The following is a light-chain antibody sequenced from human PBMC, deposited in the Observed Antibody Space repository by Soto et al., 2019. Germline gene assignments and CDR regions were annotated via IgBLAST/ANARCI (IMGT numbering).Light chain of an antibody. CDR2: LGS. CDR1: QSLLHSNGYNY. V-gene: IGKV2-28*01. J-gene: IGKJ1*01. Sequence: DIVITQAPLSLPGSSGYTASMSFRSIQSLLHSNGYNYLDWYLQKPGQSPQLLIYLGSNRSSGVPDRFSGSGSGTAFTLKISRVEAEDVGVYYRMQALQTGTFGQGTKVDIK. CDR3: MQALQTGT.